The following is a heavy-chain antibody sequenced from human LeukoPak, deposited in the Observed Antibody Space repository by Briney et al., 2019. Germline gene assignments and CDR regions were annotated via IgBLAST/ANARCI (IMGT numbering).Heavy chain of an antibody. CDR3: AREKEGYCSRTSCYLDYYYYYMDV. CDR2: IKQDGSEK. V-gene: IGHV3-7*01. Sequence: GGSLRLSCAASGFTFSRYWMTWVRQAPGKGLEWVANIKQDGSEKYYVDSVKGRFTISRDNAKNSLYLQMNSLRAEDTAVYYCAREKEGYCSRTSCYLDYYYYYMDVWGKGTTVTISS. CDR1: GFTFSRYW. J-gene: IGHJ6*03. D-gene: IGHD2-2*01.